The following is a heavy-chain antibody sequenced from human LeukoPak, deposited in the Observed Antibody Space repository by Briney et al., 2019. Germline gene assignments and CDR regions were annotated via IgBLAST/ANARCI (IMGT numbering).Heavy chain of an antibody. CDR1: GYTFTSYG. D-gene: IGHD5-12*01. CDR3: ARVTLTPLSKVARDAFDI. CDR2: ISAYNGNT. Sequence: GASVKVSCKASGYTFTSYGISWVRQAPGQGLEWMGWISAYNGNTNYAQKLQGRVTMTTDTSTSTAYMELRSLRSDDTAVYYCARVTLTPLSKVARDAFDIWGQGTMVTVSS. V-gene: IGHV1-18*01. J-gene: IGHJ3*02.